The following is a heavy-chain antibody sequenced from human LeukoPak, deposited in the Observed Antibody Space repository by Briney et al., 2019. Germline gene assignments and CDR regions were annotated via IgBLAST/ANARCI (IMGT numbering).Heavy chain of an antibody. V-gene: IGHV4-4*07. CDR2: IYTSGST. CDR1: GGSISSYY. Sequence: SETLSLTCTVSGGSISSYYWSWIRQPAGKGLEWIGRIYTSGSTNYNPSLKSRVTMSVDTSKNQFSLKLSSVTAADTAVYYCASLHPLGYSDAFDIWGQGTMVTVSS. J-gene: IGHJ3*02. CDR3: ASLHPLGYSDAFDI. D-gene: IGHD5-18*01.